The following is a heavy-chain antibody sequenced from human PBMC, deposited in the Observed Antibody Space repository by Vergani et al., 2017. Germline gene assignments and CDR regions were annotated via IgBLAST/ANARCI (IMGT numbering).Heavy chain of an antibody. D-gene: IGHD6-6*01. Sequence: EVALVESGGGLAQPGGSLRLSCEASGITFWKFGMHWVRQGPGKGLEWVSGISWNSGAVDYADSVRGRFTISRENAKNSLYLQMNGLRAGDTAVYYCARRDSSSPALDYWGQGTLVTVSS. V-gene: IGHV3-9*01. CDR3: ARRDSSSPALDY. J-gene: IGHJ4*02. CDR2: ISWNSGAV. CDR1: GITFWKFG.